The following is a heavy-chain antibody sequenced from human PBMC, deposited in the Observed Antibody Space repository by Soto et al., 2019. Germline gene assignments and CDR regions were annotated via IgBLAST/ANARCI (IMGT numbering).Heavy chain of an antibody. J-gene: IGHJ5*02. V-gene: IGHV4-30-2*01. CDR1: GGSISSGGYS. CDR3: ARAGYCSGGTCFDP. CDR2: IYHSGST. Sequence: QLQLQESGSALVKTSQTLSLTCAVSGGSISSGGYSWSWIRQPPGKGLEWIGYIYHSGSTYYNPSIKSRVTISVDRSKHQFSLTLSSVTAADTAVYYCARAGYCSGGTCFDPWGQGTLVTVSS. D-gene: IGHD2-15*01.